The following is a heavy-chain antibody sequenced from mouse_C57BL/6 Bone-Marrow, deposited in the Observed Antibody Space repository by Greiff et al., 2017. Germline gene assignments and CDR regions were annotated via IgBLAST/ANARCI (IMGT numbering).Heavy chain of an antibody. J-gene: IGHJ2*01. Sequence: EVQVVESGPGLVKPSQSLSLTCSVTGYSITSGYYWNWIRQFPGNKLEWMGYISYDGSNNYNPSLKNRISITRDTSKNQFFLKLNSVTTEDTATYYCATGTTVGVDYWGQGTTLTVSS. D-gene: IGHD1-1*01. CDR3: ATGTTVGVDY. V-gene: IGHV3-6*01. CDR1: GYSITSGYY. CDR2: ISYDGSN.